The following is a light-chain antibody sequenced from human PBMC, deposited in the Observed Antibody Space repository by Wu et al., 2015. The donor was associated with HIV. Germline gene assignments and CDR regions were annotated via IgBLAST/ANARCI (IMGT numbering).Light chain of an antibody. CDR3: QQYNNWPPYT. J-gene: IGKJ2*01. V-gene: IGKV3-15*01. CDR2: GAS. CDR1: QSVSSN. Sequence: ETLMTQSPATLSVSPGETATLSCRASQSVSSNLAWFQQKPGQAPRLLIYGASTRPTGIPARFSGSGSGTEFTLTISSIQSGDFAVYYCQQYNNWPPYTFGQGTKVEIK.